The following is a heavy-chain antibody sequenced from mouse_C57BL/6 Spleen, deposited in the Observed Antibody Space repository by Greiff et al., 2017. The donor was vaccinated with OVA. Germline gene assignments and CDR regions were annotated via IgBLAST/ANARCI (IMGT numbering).Heavy chain of an antibody. D-gene: IGHD1-1*01. CDR1: GYTFTSYG. Sequence: QVQLQQSGAELARPGASVKLSCKASGYTFTSYGISWVKQRTGQGLEWIGAIYPRSGNTYYNEKFKGKATLTADKSSSTAYMELRSLTSEDSAVYFCARGEFITTVVAPPWFADWGQGTLVTVSA. CDR3: ARGEFITTVVAPPWFAD. CDR2: IYPRSGNT. V-gene: IGHV1-81*01. J-gene: IGHJ3*01.